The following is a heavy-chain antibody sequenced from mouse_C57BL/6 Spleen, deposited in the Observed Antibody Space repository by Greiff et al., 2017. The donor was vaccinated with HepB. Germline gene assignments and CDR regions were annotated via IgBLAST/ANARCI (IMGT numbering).Heavy chain of an antibody. D-gene: IGHD2-3*01. CDR2: IRNKANGYTT. Sequence: VQLKESGGGLVQPGGSLSLSCAASGFTFTDYYMSWVRQPPGKALEWLGFIRNKANGYTTEYSASVKGRFTISRDNSQSILYLQMNALRAEDSATYYCARYGDGYYYAMDYWGQGTSVTVSS. CDR3: ARYGDGYYYAMDY. V-gene: IGHV7-3*01. CDR1: GFTFTDYY. J-gene: IGHJ4*01.